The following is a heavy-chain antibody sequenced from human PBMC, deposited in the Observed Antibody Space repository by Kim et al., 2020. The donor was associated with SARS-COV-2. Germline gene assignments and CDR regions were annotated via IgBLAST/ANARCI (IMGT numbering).Heavy chain of an antibody. Sequence: SETLSLTCTVSGGSISSSSYYWGWIRQPPGKGLEWIGGIYYSGSTYYNPSLKSRVTISVDTSKNQFSLKLSSVTAADTAVYYCASSSIAARSDGFYYYYGMDVWGQGTTVTVSS. CDR3: ASSSIAARSDGFYYYYGMDV. D-gene: IGHD6-6*01. CDR1: GGSISSSSYY. CDR2: IYYSGST. V-gene: IGHV4-39*01. J-gene: IGHJ6*02.